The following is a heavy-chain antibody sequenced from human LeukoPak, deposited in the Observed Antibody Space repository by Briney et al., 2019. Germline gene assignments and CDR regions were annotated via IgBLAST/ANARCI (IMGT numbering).Heavy chain of an antibody. J-gene: IGHJ6*02. CDR2: ISSGSTI. V-gene: IGHV3-48*03. CDR1: GFTFSSYE. Sequence: GGSLRLSCAASGFTFSSYEMNWVRQAPGKGLEWVSYISSGSTIYYADSVKGRFTISRDNAKNSLYLQMNSLRAEDTAVYYCARARPFYYYYGMDVWGQGTTVTVSS. CDR3: ARARPFYYYYGMDV.